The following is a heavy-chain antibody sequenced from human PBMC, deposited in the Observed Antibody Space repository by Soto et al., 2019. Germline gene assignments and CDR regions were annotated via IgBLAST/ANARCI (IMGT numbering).Heavy chain of an antibody. CDR2: ISSRGTTI. CDR3: ATANYNNWFDP. D-gene: IGHD1-7*01. V-gene: IGHV3-11*01. Sequence: GGSLRLSCAASGLTFSDYQMSWIRQAPGKGLEWVSYISSRGTTIFYADSVKGRFTISRDNAQNSVYLQMNTLRAEDTAVYYCATANYNNWFDPWGQGTLVTVSS. CDR1: GLTFSDYQ. J-gene: IGHJ5*02.